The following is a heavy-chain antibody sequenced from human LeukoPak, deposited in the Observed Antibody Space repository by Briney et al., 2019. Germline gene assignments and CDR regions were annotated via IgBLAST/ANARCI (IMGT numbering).Heavy chain of an antibody. CDR2: FDPEDGET. Sequence: GASVKVSCKVSGYTLTELSMHWVRQAPGKGLEWMGGFDPEDGETIYAQKFQGRVTMTEDTSTDTAYMELSSLRSEDTAVYYCATESMITFGGVIVIQGGRAFDIWGQGTMVTVSS. CDR1: GYTLTELS. J-gene: IGHJ3*02. D-gene: IGHD3-16*02. V-gene: IGHV1-24*01. CDR3: ATESMITFGGVIVIQGGRAFDI.